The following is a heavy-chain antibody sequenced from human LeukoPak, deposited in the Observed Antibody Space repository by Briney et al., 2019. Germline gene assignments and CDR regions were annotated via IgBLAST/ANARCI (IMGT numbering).Heavy chain of an antibody. CDR3: ARGLPHESVGAFDI. D-gene: IGHD2-15*01. CDR1: GFTFNTYA. CDR2: MSYDGRNK. J-gene: IGHJ3*02. V-gene: IGHV3-30*04. Sequence: GGSLRLSCTGSGFTFNTYAMHWVRQAPGKGQQWVAVMSYDGRNKYYADSVQGRSTISRDNSKNTLYLQMNSLRLEDTAVYYCARGLPHESVGAFDIWGQGTMVTVSS.